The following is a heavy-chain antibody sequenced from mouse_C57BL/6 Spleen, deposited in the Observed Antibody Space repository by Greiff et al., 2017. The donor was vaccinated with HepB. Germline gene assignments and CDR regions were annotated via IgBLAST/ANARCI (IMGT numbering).Heavy chain of an antibody. CDR2: INPNNGGT. Sequence: EVQLQQSGPELVKPGASVKISCKASGYTFTDYYMNWVKQSHGKSLEWIGDINPNNGGTSYNQKFKGKATLTVDKSSSTAYMELRSLTSEDSAVYYCARNYVDLYAMDYWGQGTSVTVSS. CDR1: GYTFTDYY. J-gene: IGHJ4*01. V-gene: IGHV1-26*01. CDR3: ARNYVDLYAMDY. D-gene: IGHD1-1*02.